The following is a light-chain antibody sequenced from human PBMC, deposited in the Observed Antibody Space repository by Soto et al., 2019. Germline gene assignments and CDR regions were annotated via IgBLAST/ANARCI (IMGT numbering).Light chain of an antibody. V-gene: IGKV3-20*01. J-gene: IGKJ1*01. CDR2: GAS. CDR3: QQYGSSPWT. CDR1: QTIRSNY. Sequence: ETVLTQSPGTLSLSPGERATLSCRASQTIRSNYLAWYRQTPGQAPRLLIYGASNRATGIADRFSGSGSGTCLTLILSRLEPEDFALYYCQQYGSSPWTFGQGTTVEIK.